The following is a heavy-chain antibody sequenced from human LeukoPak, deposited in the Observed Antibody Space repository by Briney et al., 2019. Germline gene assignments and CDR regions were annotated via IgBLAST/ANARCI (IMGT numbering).Heavy chain of an antibody. J-gene: IGHJ4*02. Sequence: QPGGSLRLSCAASGFTFNSHWMHWVRQVPGKGLVWVSRIKSDESEINYADFVKGRFTFSRDNAKNTLYLQMNSLRAEDTAVYFCARGHVPGSDRHWDYWGQGTLVTVSA. CDR2: IKSDESEI. D-gene: IGHD3-10*01. CDR3: ARGHVPGSDRHWDY. CDR1: GFTFNSHW. V-gene: IGHV3-74*01.